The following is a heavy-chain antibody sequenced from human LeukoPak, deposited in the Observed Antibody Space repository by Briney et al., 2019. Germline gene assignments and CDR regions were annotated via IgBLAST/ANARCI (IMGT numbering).Heavy chain of an antibody. CDR2: INPNSGGT. J-gene: IGHJ4*02. CDR1: GYTFTGYY. CDR3: ARNDGSGYYYFDY. V-gene: IGHV1-2*02. Sequence: ASVKVSCKASGYTFTGYYMHWVRQAPGQGLEWMGWINPNSGGTNYAQKFQGRVTMTRDTSISTAYMELSRLRSDDTAVYYCARNDGSGYYYFDYWGQGTPVTVSS. D-gene: IGHD3-22*01.